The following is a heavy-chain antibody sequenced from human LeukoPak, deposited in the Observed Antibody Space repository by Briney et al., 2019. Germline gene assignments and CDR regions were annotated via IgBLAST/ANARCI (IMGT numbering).Heavy chain of an antibody. CDR1: GGSISSSNW. D-gene: IGHD6-19*01. V-gene: IGHV4-4*02. J-gene: IGHJ4*02. CDR3: ARETGVAVAGNYFDY. Sequence: SETLSLTCAVSGGSISSSNWWSWVRQPPGKGLEWIGEIYHSGSTNYNPSLKSRVTISVDKSKNQFSLKLSSVTAADTAVYYCARETGVAVAGNYFDYWGRGTLVTVSS. CDR2: IYHSGST.